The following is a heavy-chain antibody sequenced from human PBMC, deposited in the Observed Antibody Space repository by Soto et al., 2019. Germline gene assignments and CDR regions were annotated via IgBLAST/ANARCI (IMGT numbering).Heavy chain of an antibody. CDR2: ISGSGGST. CDR3: AKFPYYDFWSGYYNYYYMDV. CDR1: GFTFSSYA. Sequence: PGGSLRLSCAASGFTFSSYAMSWVRQAPGKGLEWVSAISGSGGSTYYADSVKGRFTISRDNSKNTLYLQMNSLRAEDTAVYYCAKFPYYDFWSGYYNYYYMDVWGKGTTVTVSS. J-gene: IGHJ6*03. V-gene: IGHV3-23*01. D-gene: IGHD3-3*01.